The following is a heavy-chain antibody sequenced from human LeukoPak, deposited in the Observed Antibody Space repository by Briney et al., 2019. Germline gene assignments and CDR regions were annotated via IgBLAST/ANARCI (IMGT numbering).Heavy chain of an antibody. CDR2: INSDGSST. V-gene: IGHV3-74*03. D-gene: IGHD1-7*01. CDR3: ALGTKPLSYHFFVY. Sequence: GGSLRLSCAASGFSFSTYWMHWVRQAPGRGLVWVSRINSDGSSTTYADSVKGRFTLSRDNAKNTLYLQMNSLRAEDTAVYYCALGTKPLSYHFFVYWGQGTLVTVSS. CDR1: GFSFSTYW. J-gene: IGHJ4*02.